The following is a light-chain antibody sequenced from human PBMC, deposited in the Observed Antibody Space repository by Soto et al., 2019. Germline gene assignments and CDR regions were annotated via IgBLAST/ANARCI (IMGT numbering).Light chain of an antibody. CDR3: QQYNNYPYT. CDR2: KAS. CDR1: QSISSY. V-gene: IGKV1-5*03. J-gene: IGKJ2*01. Sequence: DIQMTQSPSTLSASLGDRVTITCRASQSISSYLAWYQQKPGKAPKVLIYKASSLKSGVPSRFSGSGSGTDFTLTISSLQPDDFATYYCQQYNNYPYTFGQGTKLEIK.